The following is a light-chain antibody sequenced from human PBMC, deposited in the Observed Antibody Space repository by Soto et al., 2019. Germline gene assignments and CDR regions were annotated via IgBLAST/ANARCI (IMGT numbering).Light chain of an antibody. CDR1: QSVTSNY. Sequence: DTVLTQSPATLSLSPGEGATLSCGASQSVTSNYLAWYQQRPGLAPRLLIYDASTRATGIPDRFSGSGSGTDFTLTISSLEPGDFAVYYCQQYGSFPRTFGPGTKVEIK. J-gene: IGKJ1*01. CDR2: DAS. V-gene: IGKV3D-20*01. CDR3: QQYGSFPRT.